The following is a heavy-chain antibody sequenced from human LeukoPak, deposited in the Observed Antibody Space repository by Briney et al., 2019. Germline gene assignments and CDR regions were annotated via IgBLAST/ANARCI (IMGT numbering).Heavy chain of an antibody. V-gene: IGHV3-30*02. CDR3: AKHPPSYYYDSTYYFDY. J-gene: IGHJ4*02. CDR1: GFTFSTYG. Sequence: GGSLRLSCAASGFTFSTYGMHWVRQAPGKGLEWVSFIRYDGSNKYYADSVKGRFTISRDNSKNTLYLQMNSLRAEDTAVYYCAKHPPSYYYDSTYYFDYWGQGTLVTVSS. CDR2: IRYDGSNK. D-gene: IGHD3-22*01.